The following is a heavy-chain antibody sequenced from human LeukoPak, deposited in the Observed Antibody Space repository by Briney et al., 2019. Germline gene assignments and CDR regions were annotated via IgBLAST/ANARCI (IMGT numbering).Heavy chain of an antibody. J-gene: IGHJ3*02. Sequence: GASMRVSCKASGYTFTSYYMHWVRQAPGQGLEWMGIINPSGGSTSYAQKFQGRVTMTRDMSTSTVYMELSSLRSEDTAVYYCARQMGARGGGAFDIWGQGTMVTVSS. CDR2: INPSGGST. V-gene: IGHV1-46*01. D-gene: IGHD1-26*01. CDR1: GYTFTSYY. CDR3: ARQMGARGGGAFDI.